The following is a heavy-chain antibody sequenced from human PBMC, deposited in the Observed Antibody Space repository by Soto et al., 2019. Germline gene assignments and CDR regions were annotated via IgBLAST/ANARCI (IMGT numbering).Heavy chain of an antibody. V-gene: IGHV3-53*04. CDR3: AKGVVFVATRGHSRCMDF. D-gene: IGHD2-21*01. J-gene: IGHJ6*02. Sequence: EGSLRLSCAASRFTVSSNYMSWVRQAPGKGLEWVSVIYSGGSTYYADSVKGRFTISRHNSKNTLYLQMNSLRAEDTAVYYCAKGVVFVATRGHSRCMDFWCQGT. CDR2: IYSGGST. CDR1: RFTVSSNY.